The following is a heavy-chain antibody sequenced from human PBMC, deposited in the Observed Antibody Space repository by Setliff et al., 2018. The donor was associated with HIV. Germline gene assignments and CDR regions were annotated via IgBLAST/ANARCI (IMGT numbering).Heavy chain of an antibody. V-gene: IGHV3-30*04. Sequence: GGSLRLSCAASGFTFSRYGMHWVRQAPGMGLEWVAVISYDGNSQYYADSVKGRFTLSRDNFRNTLYLQMNSLRPEDTAVYYCARVQQQLLQEDDYFDYWGQGTLVTVSS. J-gene: IGHJ4*02. CDR2: ISYDGNSQ. D-gene: IGHD6-13*01. CDR1: GFTFSRYG. CDR3: ARVQQQLLQEDDYFDY.